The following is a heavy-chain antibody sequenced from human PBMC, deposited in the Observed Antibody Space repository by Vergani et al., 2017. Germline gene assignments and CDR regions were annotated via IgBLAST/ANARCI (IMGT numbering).Heavy chain of an antibody. CDR2: IYYSGST. CDR1: GGSISSGSYY. D-gene: IGHD3-22*01. Sequence: QVQLQESGPGLVRPSQTLPLTCTVSGGSISSGSYYWSWFRQPAGKGLEWIGYIYYSGSTYYHPSLKSRVTISVDTSKNQFSLKLSSVTAADTAVYYCARVRAXSSGSYYYYYYMDVWGKGTTVTVSS. V-gene: IGHV4-31*03. CDR3: ARVRAXSSGSYYYYYYMDV. J-gene: IGHJ6*03.